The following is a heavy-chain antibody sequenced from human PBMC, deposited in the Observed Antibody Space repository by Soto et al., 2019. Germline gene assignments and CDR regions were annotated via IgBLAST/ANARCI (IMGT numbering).Heavy chain of an antibody. D-gene: IGHD3-16*01. CDR3: ARHGGNKFDY. V-gene: IGHV4-39*01. Sequence: QPQLQESGPGLVKPSETLSLTCTVSGGSIISDHYYWAWIRQPPWKGLEWIGNMHYSVNTYQTPPLNSRVTIFVDTSKNQFSLHLSSVTAADTAVYYCARHGGNKFDYWGQGTLVTVSS. J-gene: IGHJ4*02. CDR2: MHYSVNT. CDR1: GGSIISDHYY.